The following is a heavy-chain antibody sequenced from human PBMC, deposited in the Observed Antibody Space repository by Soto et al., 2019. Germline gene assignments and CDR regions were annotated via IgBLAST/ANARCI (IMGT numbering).Heavy chain of an antibody. J-gene: IGHJ6*02. Sequence: ASVKVSCKASGGTFSSYPISWVLQAPGQGLEWMGGIIPIFGTANYAQKFQGRVTITADESTSTAYMELSSLRSEDTAVYYCARGIGITIFGVVTPPAYMDVWGQGTTVTVSS. CDR1: GGTFSSYP. D-gene: IGHD3-3*01. CDR3: ARGIGITIFGVVTPPAYMDV. V-gene: IGHV1-69*13. CDR2: IIPIFGTA.